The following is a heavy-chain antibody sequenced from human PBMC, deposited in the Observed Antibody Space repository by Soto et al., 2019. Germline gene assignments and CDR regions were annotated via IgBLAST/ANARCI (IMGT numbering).Heavy chain of an antibody. CDR3: ARSTIAPRLFMYPFDS. J-gene: IGHJ4*02. CDR1: GDSITSSSFY. Sequence: QLQLQESGPGLVKPSETLSLTCTVSGDSITSSSFYWGWIRQPPGKGLECIGNIYYDGNTYYNPSLKSRVTFYLDTSKNQFSLRLNYMTAADTAVYYCARSTIAPRLFMYPFDSWGQGTLVTVSS. CDR2: IYYDGNT. V-gene: IGHV4-39*01. D-gene: IGHD6-6*01.